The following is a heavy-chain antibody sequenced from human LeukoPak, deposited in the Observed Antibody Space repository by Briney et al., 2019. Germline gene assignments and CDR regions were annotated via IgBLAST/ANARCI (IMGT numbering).Heavy chain of an antibody. CDR1: GFTFSNYW. Sequence: GSLRLSCAASGFTFSNYWMSWVRQAPGKGLEWVSYISSSGSTIYYADSVKGRFTISRDNAKNSLYLQMNSLRAEDTAVYYCARTGGLDPYYYGMDVWGQGTTVTVSS. D-gene: IGHD2-8*02. V-gene: IGHV3-48*04. J-gene: IGHJ6*02. CDR3: ARTGGLDPYYYGMDV. CDR2: ISSSGSTI.